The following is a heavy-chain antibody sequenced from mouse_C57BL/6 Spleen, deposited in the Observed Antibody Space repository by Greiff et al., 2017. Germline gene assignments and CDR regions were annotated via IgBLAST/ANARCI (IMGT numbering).Heavy chain of an antibody. CDR2: ISSGGDYI. V-gene: IGHV5-9-1*02. J-gene: IGHJ3*01. Sequence: EVHLVESGEGLVKPGGSLKLSCAASGFTFSSYAMSWVRQTPEKRLEWVAYISSGGDYIYYADTVKGRFTISRGNARNTLYLQMSSLKSEDTAMYYYTRDDDEFAYWGQGTLVTVSA. CDR1: GFTFSSYA. D-gene: IGHD2-4*01. CDR3: TRDDDEFAY.